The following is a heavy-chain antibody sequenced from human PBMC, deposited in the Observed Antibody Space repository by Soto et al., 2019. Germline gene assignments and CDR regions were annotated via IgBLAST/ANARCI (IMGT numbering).Heavy chain of an antibody. CDR1: GASINNTSYY. V-gene: IGHV4-39*01. D-gene: IGHD6-13*01. CDR2: IYYSGKT. Sequence: DTLSLTCTVSGASINNTSYYWGWIRQSPGKGLEWIGNIYYSGKTYYSPSLKSRVSISVDASRNQFSLRLSSVTAADTAVYYCGRPWGIGLTPPGPWGQGVLVTVSS. J-gene: IGHJ5*02. CDR3: GRPWGIGLTPPGP.